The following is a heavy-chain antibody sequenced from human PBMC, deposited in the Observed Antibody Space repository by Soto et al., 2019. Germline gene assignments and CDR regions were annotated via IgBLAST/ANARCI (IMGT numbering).Heavy chain of an antibody. V-gene: IGHV4-61*01. J-gene: IGHJ4*02. CDR3: ARGPRPAFGGVIVLYYFDY. Sequence: SETLSLTCTVSDGSVSSANYYWTWIRQPPGKGLEWIAYIYYTGSTNYNPSLKSRVTISLDTSKNQFSLKLSAVTAADTAVYYCARGPRPAFGGVIVLYYFDYWGQGTLVTVSS. CDR1: DGSVSSANYY. D-gene: IGHD3-16*02. CDR2: IYYTGST.